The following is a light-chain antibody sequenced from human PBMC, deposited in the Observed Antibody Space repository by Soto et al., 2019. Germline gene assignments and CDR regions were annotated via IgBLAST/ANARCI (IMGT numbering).Light chain of an antibody. Sequence: QTVVTQEPSFSVSPGGTVTLTCGLSSGSVSTSYYPTWYQQTPGQAPRTLIYSTNTRSSGVPDRFSGSILGNKAALTITGAHADDESDYYCVLYLGSGISVFGGGTNLTVL. J-gene: IGLJ3*02. CDR3: VLYLGSGISV. V-gene: IGLV8-61*01. CDR1: SGSVSTSYY. CDR2: STN.